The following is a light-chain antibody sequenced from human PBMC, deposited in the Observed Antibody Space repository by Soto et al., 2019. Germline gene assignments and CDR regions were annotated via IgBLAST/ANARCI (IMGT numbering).Light chain of an antibody. CDR1: QSISSY. J-gene: IGKJ5*01. V-gene: IGKV1-39*01. CDR3: QQSYSTPLIT. CDR2: AAS. Sequence: DIQMTQSPPSLSASVGDRVTITCRASQSISSYLNWYQQKPGKAPKLLIHAASSLQSGVPSRFSGSGSGTDFTLTISSLQPEDFATYYCQQSYSTPLITFGQGTRLEIK.